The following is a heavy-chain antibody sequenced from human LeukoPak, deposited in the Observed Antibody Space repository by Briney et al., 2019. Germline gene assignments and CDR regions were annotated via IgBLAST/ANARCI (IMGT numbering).Heavy chain of an antibody. Sequence: GGYLRLSCAASGFTFSSYAVSWVRQAPGKGLEWVSAISGSGGTTYYANSVKGRFTFSRDNSKNTLYLQMNSLRAEDTAIYYCARMIRDYGDSNWFDPWGQGTLVTVSS. CDR1: GFTFSSYA. CDR3: ARMIRDYGDSNWFDP. V-gene: IGHV3-23*01. D-gene: IGHD4-17*01. J-gene: IGHJ5*02. CDR2: ISGSGGTT.